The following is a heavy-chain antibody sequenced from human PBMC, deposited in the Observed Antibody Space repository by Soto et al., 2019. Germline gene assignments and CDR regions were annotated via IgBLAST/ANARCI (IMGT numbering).Heavy chain of an antibody. J-gene: IGHJ3*02. CDR2: INPNSGGT. Sequence: ASVKVSCKASGYTFTGYYMHWVRQAPGQGLEWMGWINPNSGGTNYAQKFQGWVTMTRDTSISTAYMELSRLRSDDTAVYYCARDLGTGIDAFDIWGQGTMVTVSS. CDR3: ARDLGTGIDAFDI. V-gene: IGHV1-2*04. D-gene: IGHD3-10*01. CDR1: GYTFTGYY.